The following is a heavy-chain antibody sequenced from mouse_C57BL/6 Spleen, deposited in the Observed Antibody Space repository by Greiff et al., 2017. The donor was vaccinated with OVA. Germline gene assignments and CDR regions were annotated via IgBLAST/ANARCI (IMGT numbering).Heavy chain of an antibody. D-gene: IGHD2-5*01. J-gene: IGHJ3*01. V-gene: IGHV5-4*01. Sequence: EVQRVESGGGLVKPGGSLKLSCAASGFTFSSYAMSWVRQTPEKRLEWVATISDGGSYTYYPDNVKGRFTISRDNAKNNLYLQMSHLKSEDTAMYYCASPAYYSNADWFAYWGQGTLVTVSA. CDR3: ASPAYYSNADWFAY. CDR2: ISDGGSYT. CDR1: GFTFSSYA.